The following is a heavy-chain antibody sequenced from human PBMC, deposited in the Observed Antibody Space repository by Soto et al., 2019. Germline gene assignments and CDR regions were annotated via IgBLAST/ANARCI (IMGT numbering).Heavy chain of an antibody. CDR1: GFTFSSYS. D-gene: IGHD6-13*01. J-gene: IGHJ5*02. CDR3: ARGDIGAAGAS. Sequence: EVQVVESGGGLVKPGGSLRLSCAASGFTFSSYSMNWVRQAPGKGLEWVSSISSSSNYIYYADSVKGRFTISRDNAKNSLYLQMNSLRAEDTAVYYCARGDIGAAGASWGQGTLVTVSS. CDR2: ISSSSNYI. V-gene: IGHV3-21*01.